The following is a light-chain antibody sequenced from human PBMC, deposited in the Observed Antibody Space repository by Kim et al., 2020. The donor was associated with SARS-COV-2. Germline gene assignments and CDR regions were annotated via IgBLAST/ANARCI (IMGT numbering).Light chain of an antibody. CDR2: QDS. J-gene: IGLJ3*02. CDR1: KLGDKY. CDR3: QAWDSSLWV. Sequence: SYELTQPPSVYVSPGQTASITCSGDKLGDKYACWYKQKPGQSPVLVIYQDSKRPSGIPERFSGSNSGNTATLTISGTQAMDEADYYCQAWDSSLWVFGGGTQLTVL. V-gene: IGLV3-1*01.